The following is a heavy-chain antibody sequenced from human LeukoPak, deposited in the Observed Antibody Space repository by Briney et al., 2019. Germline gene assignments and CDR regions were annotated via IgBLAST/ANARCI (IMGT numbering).Heavy chain of an antibody. J-gene: IGHJ6*03. V-gene: IGHV3-21*01. CDR3: ARVLTGYSYYYYYYMDV. Sequence: GGSLRLSCVASGFTFSGYSMNWVRQAPGKGLEWVSLITSTSSYIYYADSVKGRFTISRDNSKNSLYLQMNSLRAEDTAVYYCARVLTGYSYYYYYYMDVWGKGTTVTVSS. CDR1: GFTFSGYS. D-gene: IGHD3-9*01. CDR2: ITSTSSYI.